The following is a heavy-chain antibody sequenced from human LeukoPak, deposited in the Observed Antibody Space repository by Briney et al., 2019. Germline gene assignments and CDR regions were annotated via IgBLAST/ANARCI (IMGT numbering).Heavy chain of an antibody. CDR1: EFTFNSYW. V-gene: IGHV3-7*01. Sequence: GGSLRLSCAASEFTFNSYWMSWVRQAPGKGLGWVASIKQDGSEKYYVDSVKGRVTISRDNAKDSLYLQMNSLRAEDTAVYYCARLIADRTIYDYWGQGTPVTVSS. CDR3: ARLIADRTIYDY. J-gene: IGHJ4*02. D-gene: IGHD6-6*01. CDR2: IKQDGSEK.